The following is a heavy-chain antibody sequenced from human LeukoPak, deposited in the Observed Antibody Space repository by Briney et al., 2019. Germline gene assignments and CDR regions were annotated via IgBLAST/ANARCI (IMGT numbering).Heavy chain of an antibody. CDR2: IRQDGSEK. V-gene: IGHV3-7*01. Sequence: PGGSLRLSCAASGFTFSSYWMSWVRQAPGKGLEWVANIRQDGSEKYYVDSVKGRFTISRDNAKNSLYLQMNSLRAEDTAVYYCARDAPYYDFWSGYPYFDYWGQGTLVTASS. CDR1: GFTFSSYW. D-gene: IGHD3-3*01. CDR3: ARDAPYYDFWSGYPYFDY. J-gene: IGHJ4*02.